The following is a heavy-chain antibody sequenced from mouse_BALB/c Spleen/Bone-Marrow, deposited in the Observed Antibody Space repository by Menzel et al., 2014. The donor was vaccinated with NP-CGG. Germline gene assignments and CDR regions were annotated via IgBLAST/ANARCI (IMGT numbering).Heavy chain of an antibody. J-gene: IGHJ2*01. CDR3: TRGGNWEDFDY. CDR1: GFTFSSFG. V-gene: IGHV5-17*02. Sequence: EVKLMESGGGLVQPGGSRKPSCAASGFTFSSFGMHWVRQAPEKGLEWIAYISSDSGAIFYADTVKGRFTISRDNPKNTLFLQMTSLRSEDTAIYFCTRGGNWEDFDYWGQGTTLTVSS. CDR2: ISSDSGAI. D-gene: IGHD4-1*01.